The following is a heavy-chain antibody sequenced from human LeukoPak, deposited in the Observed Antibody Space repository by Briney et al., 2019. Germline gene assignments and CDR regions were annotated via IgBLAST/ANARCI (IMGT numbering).Heavy chain of an antibody. D-gene: IGHD6-6*01. CDR2: ISGSGGST. J-gene: IGHJ4*02. V-gene: IGHV3-23*01. CDR3: AKVGQLVPGPVDYYFDY. CDR1: GFTFSSYA. Sequence: PGGSLRLSCAASGFTFSSYAMSWVRQAPGKGLEWVSAISGSGGSTYYADSVKGRFTISRDNSKNTLYLQMNSLRAEDTAVYYCAKVGQLVPGPVDYYFDYWGQGTLVTVSS.